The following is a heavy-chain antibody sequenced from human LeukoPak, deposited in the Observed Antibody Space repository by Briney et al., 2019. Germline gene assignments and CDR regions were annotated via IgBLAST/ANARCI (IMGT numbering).Heavy chain of an antibody. CDR3: TTYGDYAIDAFDI. Sequence: GGSLRLSCAASGFTFSSDWMSWGRQAPGKGLEWGANIKQDGSEKYNVASVKGRFTISRDNAKNSLYLQMNSLRAEDTAVYYCTTYGDYAIDAFDIWGQGTMVTVSS. J-gene: IGHJ3*02. V-gene: IGHV3-7*01. CDR2: IKQDGSEK. CDR1: GFTFSSDW. D-gene: IGHD4-17*01.